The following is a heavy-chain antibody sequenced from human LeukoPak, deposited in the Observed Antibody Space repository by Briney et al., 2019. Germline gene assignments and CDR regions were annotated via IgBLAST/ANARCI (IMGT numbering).Heavy chain of an antibody. D-gene: IGHD3-10*01. J-gene: IGHJ4*02. CDR1: GFTFSSHA. Sequence: GGSLRLSCAASGFTFSSHAMSWVRQAPGKGLEWVSGISGSAGYTYYAVSVKVRFTISRDNSRNTLFLQMNSLRVEDTAVYYCAKDRIDSGSYYYIDDWGQGTLVTVSS. CDR2: ISGSAGYT. V-gene: IGHV3-23*01. CDR3: AKDRIDSGSYYYIDD.